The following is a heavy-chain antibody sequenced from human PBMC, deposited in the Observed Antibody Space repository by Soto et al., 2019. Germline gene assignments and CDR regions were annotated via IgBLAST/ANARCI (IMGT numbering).Heavy chain of an antibody. V-gene: IGHV4-59*08. CDR2: IYYSGST. CDR3: ARTLGYCSGGSCSMGWFDP. CDR1: GGSISSYY. D-gene: IGHD2-15*01. J-gene: IGHJ5*02. Sequence: QVQLQESGPGLVKPSETLSLTCTVSGGSISSYYWSWIRQPPGKGLEWIGYIYYSGSTNYNPSLKSRVTISVDTSKNQFSLKLSSVTAADTAVYYCARTLGYCSGGSCSMGWFDPWGQGTLVTVSS.